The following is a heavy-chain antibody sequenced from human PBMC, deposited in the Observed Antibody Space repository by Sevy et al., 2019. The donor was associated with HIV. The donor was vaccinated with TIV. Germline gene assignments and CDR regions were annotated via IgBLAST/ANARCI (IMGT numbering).Heavy chain of an antibody. CDR1: GFTFSSYW. CDR3: ARGQDGPNEFDY. CDR2: IKQDGSEK. J-gene: IGHJ4*02. V-gene: IGHV3-7*01. Sequence: GESLKISCAASGFTFSSYWMSWVRQAPGKGLEWVANIKQDGSEKYYVDSVKGRFTISRDNAKNSLYLQMNSLRAEDTAVYYCARGQDGPNEFDYWGQGTLVTVSS.